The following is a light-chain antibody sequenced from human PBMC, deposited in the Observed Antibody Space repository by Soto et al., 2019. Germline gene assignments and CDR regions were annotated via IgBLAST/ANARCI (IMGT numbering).Light chain of an antibody. CDR2: AAS. V-gene: IGKV1-39*01. Sequence: DIQMTQSPSSLSASVGDRVTITWRASQSIRSYLTWYQQKPGKAPELLIYAASTLQSGVPSRFSGSGSGTDFTLTISCLQSEDFATYYCQQYYSFPWTFGQGTTVDI. J-gene: IGKJ1*01. CDR1: QSIRSY. CDR3: QQYYSFPWT.